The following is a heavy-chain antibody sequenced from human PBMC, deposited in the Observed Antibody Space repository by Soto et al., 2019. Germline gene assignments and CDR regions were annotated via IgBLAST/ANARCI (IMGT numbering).Heavy chain of an antibody. Sequence: SETLSLTCAVYGGSFSGYYWRWIRQPPGKGLEWIGEINHSGRTNYNPSLKSRVTISVDTSKNQFSLKLSSVTAADTAVYYCARAPAFAAAGTRWFDPWGQGTLVTVSS. D-gene: IGHD6-13*01. CDR3: ARAPAFAAAGTRWFDP. J-gene: IGHJ5*02. V-gene: IGHV4-34*01. CDR1: GGSFSGYY. CDR2: INHSGRT.